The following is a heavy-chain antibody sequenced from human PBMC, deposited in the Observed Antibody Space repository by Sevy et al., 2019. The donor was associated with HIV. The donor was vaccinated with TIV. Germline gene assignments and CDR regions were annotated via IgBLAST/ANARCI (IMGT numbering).Heavy chain of an antibody. Sequence: GGSLRLSCVASGFNFNIYSMSWVRQAPGKGLEWVSTLSFGCGRINHADSVQGRFTMSRDDSKKTVYLEMNSVRAEDTAVYYCAREGCTRPHDHWGQGTLVTVSS. V-gene: IGHV3-23*01. CDR3: AREGCTRPHDH. CDR1: GFNFNIYS. D-gene: IGHD2-8*01. J-gene: IGHJ4*02. CDR2: LSFGCGRI.